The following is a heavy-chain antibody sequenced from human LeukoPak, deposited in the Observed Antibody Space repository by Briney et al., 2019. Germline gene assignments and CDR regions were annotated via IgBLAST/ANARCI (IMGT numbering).Heavy chain of an antibody. CDR1: GFTFSSYA. Sequence: GGSLRLSCAASGFTFSSYAMYWVRQAPGKGLEWVAVISYDGSDKFYADSVKGRFTISRDSSKNTLYLQMNSLRPEDTAVYYCARARPSMWIDYWGQGTLVSVSS. J-gene: IGHJ4*02. CDR2: ISYDGSDK. D-gene: IGHD5-12*01. CDR3: ARARPSMWIDY. V-gene: IGHV3-30*04.